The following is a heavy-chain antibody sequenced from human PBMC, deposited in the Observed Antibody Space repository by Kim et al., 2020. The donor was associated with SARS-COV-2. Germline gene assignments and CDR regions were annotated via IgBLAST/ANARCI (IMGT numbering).Heavy chain of an antibody. CDR3: VRRARYSIFWTYDY. V-gene: IGHV4-39*01. J-gene: IGHJ4*02. CDR1: GDSVSSSSYQ. CDR2: VSYGGTT. D-gene: IGHD6-13*01. Sequence: SETLSLTCSVSGDSVSSSSYQWAWIRQPPGEGPEWIVSVSYGGTTFYKPSLKSRVTTSVDTSKNQFSLKLASVTAADTAIYHCVRRARYSIFWTYDYWGRGTWSPSPQ.